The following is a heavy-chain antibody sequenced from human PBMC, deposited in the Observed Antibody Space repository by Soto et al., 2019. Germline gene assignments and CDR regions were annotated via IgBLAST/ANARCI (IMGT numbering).Heavy chain of an antibody. J-gene: IGHJ5*02. CDR2: VYYSGST. CDR3: ARDLGYCVSTSCYTWCDP. CDR1: GGSTSSGGYS. V-gene: IGHV4-30-2*05. Sequence: SETLSLTCAGSGGSTSSGGYSWSWIRQPPGKGLEWIGYVYYSGSTSYNPSLKSRVTISVDTSKNQFSLNLSSVTAADTAVYYCARDLGYCVSTSCYTWCDPWGQGTLVTVSS. D-gene: IGHD2-2*02.